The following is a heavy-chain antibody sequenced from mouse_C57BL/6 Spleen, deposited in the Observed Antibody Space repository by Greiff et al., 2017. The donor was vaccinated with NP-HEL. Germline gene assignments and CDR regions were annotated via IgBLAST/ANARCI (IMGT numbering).Heavy chain of an antibody. Sequence: EVQLVESGGGLVQPKGSLKLSCAASGFSFNTYAMNWVRQAPGKGLEWVARIRSKSNNYATYYADSVKDRFTISRDDSESMLYLQMNNLKTEDTAMYYCVKGQGNYVGAMDYWGQGTSVTVSS. CDR1: GFSFNTYA. CDR2: IRSKSNNYAT. D-gene: IGHD2-1*01. J-gene: IGHJ4*01. V-gene: IGHV10-1*01. CDR3: VKGQGNYVGAMDY.